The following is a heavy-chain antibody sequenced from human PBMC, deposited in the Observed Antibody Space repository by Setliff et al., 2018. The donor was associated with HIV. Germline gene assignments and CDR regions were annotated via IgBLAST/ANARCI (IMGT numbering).Heavy chain of an antibody. D-gene: IGHD2-15*01. CDR1: NVSFNSYY. V-gene: IGHV4-4*07. J-gene: IGHJ1*01. CDR3: AGDPYCSGDGCFRYYQH. CDR2: IYSSGST. Sequence: KTSETLSLTCTVSNVSFNSYYWSWIRHPAGRALEWIGRIYSSGSTNYNPSLKSRVKMSLDTSKNQFSLKLSSVTAADTAVYFCAGDPYCSGDGCFRYYQHWGRGTLVTVSS.